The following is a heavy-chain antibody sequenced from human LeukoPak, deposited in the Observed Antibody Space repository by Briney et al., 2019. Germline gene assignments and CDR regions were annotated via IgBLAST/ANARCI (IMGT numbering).Heavy chain of an antibody. CDR1: GGSISSSSYY. Sequence: PSETLSLTCTVSGGSISSSSYYWGWIRQPPGKGLEWIGYIYYSGSTYYNPSLKSRVTISVDTSKNQFSLKLSSVTAADTAVYYCASGVRSFRWFDPWGQGTLVTVSS. D-gene: IGHD3-10*01. CDR3: ASGVRSFRWFDP. V-gene: IGHV4-30-4*08. CDR2: IYYSGST. J-gene: IGHJ5*02.